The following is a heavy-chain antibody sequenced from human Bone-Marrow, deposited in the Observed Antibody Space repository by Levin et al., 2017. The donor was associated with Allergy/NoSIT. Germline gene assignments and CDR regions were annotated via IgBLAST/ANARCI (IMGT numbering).Heavy chain of an antibody. Sequence: SCAASGFTFNSYSINWVRQAPGEGLEWISHISSSGNTIWYADSVKGRFTISRDNAKNSLYLQLNSLRAEDTAVYYCARGRCSGGSCSNGRYFDYWGQGTLVTVSS. CDR1: GFTFNSYS. V-gene: IGHV3-48*01. J-gene: IGHJ4*02. CDR3: ARGRCSGGSCSNGRYFDY. D-gene: IGHD2-15*01. CDR2: ISSSGNTI.